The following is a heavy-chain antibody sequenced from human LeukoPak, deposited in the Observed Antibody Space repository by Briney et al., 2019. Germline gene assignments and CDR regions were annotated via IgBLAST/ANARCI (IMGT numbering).Heavy chain of an antibody. D-gene: IGHD5-12*01. J-gene: IGHJ4*02. CDR3: ATIVATIREEWNDY. CDR2: INHSGST. CDR1: GGSFSGYY. Sequence: SETLSLTCAVYGGSFSGYYWSWIRQPPGKGLEWIGEINHSGSTNYNPSLKSRVTISVDTSKNQFSLKLSSVTAADTAVYYCATIVATIREEWNDYWGQGTLVTVSS. V-gene: IGHV4-34*01.